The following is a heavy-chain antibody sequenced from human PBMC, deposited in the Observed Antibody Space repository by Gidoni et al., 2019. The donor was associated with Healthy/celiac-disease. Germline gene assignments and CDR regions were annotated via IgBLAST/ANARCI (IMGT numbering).Heavy chain of an antibody. V-gene: IGHV1-69*01. Sequence: QVQLVQSVAEVQKPGSSVKVSCKASRVTFSRYAISWVRQAPGQGLEWMGGIITIFGTANYAQKFKGRVTITADESTSTAYMELGSLRYEDTAVYYCARSLEHGSWGNFHYGIDVWGQVTTVTVSS. D-gene: IGHD6-13*01. J-gene: IGHJ6*02. CDR3: ARSLEHGSWGNFHYGIDV. CDR2: IITIFGTA. CDR1: RVTFSRYA.